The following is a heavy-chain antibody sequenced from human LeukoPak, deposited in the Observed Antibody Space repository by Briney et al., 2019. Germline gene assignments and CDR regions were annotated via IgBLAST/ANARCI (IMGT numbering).Heavy chain of an antibody. Sequence: PSETLSLTCTVSGGSISSYYWSWIRQPPGKGLEWIGYIYYSGSTNHNPSLKSRVTISVDTSKNQFSLKLSSVTAADTAVYYCARTYYDILTDLEYFDYWGQGTLVTVSS. CDR2: IYYSGST. J-gene: IGHJ4*02. D-gene: IGHD3-9*01. CDR1: GGSISSYY. CDR3: ARTYYDILTDLEYFDY. V-gene: IGHV4-59*01.